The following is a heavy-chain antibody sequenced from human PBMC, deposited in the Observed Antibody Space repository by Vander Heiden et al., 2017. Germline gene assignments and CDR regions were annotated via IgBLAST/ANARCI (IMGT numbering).Heavy chain of an antibody. Sequence: EVQPLVSGGGLVQLGGSLRLSCAASGLTSSSSAMRWVRQAPGKGLEWVSVISDRGGSAYYADSVKGRFTISRDNSKNTLYLQMNSLRAEDTAVYYCAKDRNMVRGVRPDYWGQGTLVTVSS. D-gene: IGHD3-10*01. V-gene: IGHV3-23*01. J-gene: IGHJ4*02. CDR1: GLTSSSSA. CDR3: AKDRNMVRGVRPDY. CDR2: ISDRGGSA.